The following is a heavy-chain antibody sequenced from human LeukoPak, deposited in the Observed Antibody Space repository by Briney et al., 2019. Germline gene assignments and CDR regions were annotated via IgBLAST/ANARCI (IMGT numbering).Heavy chain of an antibody. D-gene: IGHD6-19*01. CDR2: IYYSGIT. Sequence: SETLSLTCTVSGGSISSSAYFWGWIRQSPGKGLEWIGSIYYSGITFYNPSLKSRVTVSLDTSKGQFSLALRSVTAADTASYYCVTQGPTQWQPRGPAEYWGQGTLVAVSS. CDR1: GGSISSSAYF. CDR3: VTQGPTQWQPRGPAEY. J-gene: IGHJ4*02. V-gene: IGHV4-39*01.